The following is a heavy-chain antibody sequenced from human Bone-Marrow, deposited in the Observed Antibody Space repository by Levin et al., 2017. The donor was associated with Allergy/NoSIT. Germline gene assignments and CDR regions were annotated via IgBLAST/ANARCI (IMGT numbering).Heavy chain of an antibody. J-gene: IGHJ5*02. V-gene: IGHV7-4-1*02. CDR3: ARDEAAAYQNWFDP. D-gene: IGHD6-13*01. Sequence: GESLKISCKASGYTFTSYAMNWVRQAPGQGLEWMGWINTNTGNPTYAQGFTGRFVFSLDTSVSTAYLQISSLKAEDTAVYYCARDEAAAYQNWFDPWGQGTLVTVSS. CDR1: GYTFTSYA. CDR2: INTNTGNP.